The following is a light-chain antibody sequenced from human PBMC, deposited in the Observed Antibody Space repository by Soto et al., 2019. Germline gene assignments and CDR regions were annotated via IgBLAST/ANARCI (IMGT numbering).Light chain of an antibody. Sequence: AIRMTQSPSSLSASTGDRVTITCRASQGISSYLAWYQQKPGIAPKLLIYAASTLQSGVPSRFSGSGSGTDFTLTISCLQSEDFATYYCQQYYSYLPWTFGQGTKVEIK. CDR1: QGISSY. CDR3: QQYYSYLPWT. J-gene: IGKJ1*01. CDR2: AAS. V-gene: IGKV1-8*01.